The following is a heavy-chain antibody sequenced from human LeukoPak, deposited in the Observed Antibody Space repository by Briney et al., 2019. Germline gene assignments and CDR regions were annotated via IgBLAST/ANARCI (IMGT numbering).Heavy chain of an antibody. D-gene: IGHD6-19*01. CDR3: AKVSGYSSGWYDY. J-gene: IGHJ4*02. CDR2: ISGSGGST. Sequence: GGSLRLSCAASGFTFDDYGMSWVRQAPGKGLEWVSAISGSGGSTYYADSVKGRFTISRDNSKNTLYLQMNSLRAEDTAVYYCAKVSGYSSGWYDYWGQGTLVTVSS. V-gene: IGHV3-23*01. CDR1: GFTFDDYG.